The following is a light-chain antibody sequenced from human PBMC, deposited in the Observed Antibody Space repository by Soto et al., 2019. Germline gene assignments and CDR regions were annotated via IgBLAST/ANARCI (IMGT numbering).Light chain of an antibody. CDR2: KAS. CDR1: QSISSW. Sequence: DIQMTQSPSTLSASVGDRVTITCRASQSISSWLAWYQQKSGKAPKLLIYKASSLESGVPSRFSGSGSGTEFTITISSLQPDDFATYYCQQYKNYPWTFGQGTTVDIK. CDR3: QQYKNYPWT. V-gene: IGKV1-5*03. J-gene: IGKJ1*01.